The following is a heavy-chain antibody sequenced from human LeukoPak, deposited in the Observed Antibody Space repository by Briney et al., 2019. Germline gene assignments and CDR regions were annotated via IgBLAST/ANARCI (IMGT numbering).Heavy chain of an antibody. V-gene: IGHV3-21*01. CDR2: ISDSGNT. CDR3: ARDASIGLEV. Sequence: GVSLTLSYAASVFRFHGSTISWVRQAPAKALQWVSSISDSGNTYYAESLQGRITVSRDNAKNSLFLQMNSLRADDTAVYYCARDASIGLEVWGHGTTVTVSS. CDR1: VFRFHGST. D-gene: IGHD3-9*01. J-gene: IGHJ6*02.